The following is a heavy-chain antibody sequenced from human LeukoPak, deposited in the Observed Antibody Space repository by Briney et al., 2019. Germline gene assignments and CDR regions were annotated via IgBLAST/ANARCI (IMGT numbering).Heavy chain of an antibody. D-gene: IGHD1-1*01. CDR3: ARRYLYYYYMDV. Sequence: SETLSLPCTVSGGSISSSSYYWGWIRQPPGKGLEWIGSIYYSGSTYYNPSLKSRDIISVDTSKNQFSLKLSSVTAADTAVYYCARRYLYYYYMDVWGKGTTVTISS. V-gene: IGHV4-39*01. CDR1: GGSISSSSYY. J-gene: IGHJ6*03. CDR2: IYYSGST.